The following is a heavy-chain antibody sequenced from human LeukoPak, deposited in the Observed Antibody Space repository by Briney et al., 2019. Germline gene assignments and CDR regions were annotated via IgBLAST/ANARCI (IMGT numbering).Heavy chain of an antibody. CDR1: GGSISSYY. D-gene: IGHD6-13*01. CDR3: ASSPIGQLANWYFDL. V-gene: IGHV4-39*02. Sequence: SETLSLTCTVSGGSISSYYWDWIRQPPGKGLEWIGSIYYSGSTYYNPSLKSRVTISVDTSKNHFSLKVSSVTAADTAVYYCASSPIGQLANWYFDLWGRGTLVTVSS. CDR2: IYYSGST. J-gene: IGHJ2*01.